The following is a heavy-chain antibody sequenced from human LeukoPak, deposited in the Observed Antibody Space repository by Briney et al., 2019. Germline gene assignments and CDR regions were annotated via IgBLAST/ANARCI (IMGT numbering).Heavy chain of an antibody. CDR3: ARGTGYSSGWFDY. D-gene: IGHD6-19*01. Sequence: PGRSLRLSCAASGFTFSSYGMHWVRQAPGKGLEWVAVISYDGSNKYYADSVKGRFTISRDNSKNTLYLQMNSLRAEDTAVNYCARGTGYSSGWFDYWGQGTLVTVSS. V-gene: IGHV3-30*03. CDR1: GFTFSSYG. CDR2: ISYDGSNK. J-gene: IGHJ4*02.